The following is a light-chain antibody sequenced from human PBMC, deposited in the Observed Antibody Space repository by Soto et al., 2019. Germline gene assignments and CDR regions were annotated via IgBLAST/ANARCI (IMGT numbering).Light chain of an antibody. CDR3: QQYENWPRT. CDR1: QSVSSN. J-gene: IGKJ1*01. Sequence: EIVMTQSPATLSVSPGERVTLSCRASQSVSSNLAWYQQKPGQAPRLLFYGSSTKATGIPARFSGSGSGTEFTLTISSLQSEDFEVYYCQQYENWPRTFGQGTKVEIX. CDR2: GSS. V-gene: IGKV3-15*01.